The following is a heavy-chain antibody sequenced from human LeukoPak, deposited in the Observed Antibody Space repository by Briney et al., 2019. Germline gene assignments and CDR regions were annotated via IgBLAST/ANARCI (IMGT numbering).Heavy chain of an antibody. D-gene: IGHD3-10*01. V-gene: IGHV4-59*01. Sequence: SETLSLTCTVSGGSISSYYWSWIRQPPGKGLEWIGYIYYSGSTNYNPSLKSRVTISVDTSKNQFSLKLSSVTAADTAVYYCARQGELLWLGELLRDYYYYGMDVWGQGTTVTVSS. J-gene: IGHJ6*02. CDR3: ARQGELLWLGELLRDYYYYGMDV. CDR2: IYYSGST. CDR1: GGSISSYY.